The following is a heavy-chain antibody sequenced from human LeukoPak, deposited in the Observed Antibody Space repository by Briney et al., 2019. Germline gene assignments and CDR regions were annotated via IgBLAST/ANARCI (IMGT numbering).Heavy chain of an antibody. CDR3: ARGYSYGFGIPDY. CDR2: IYSGGST. V-gene: IGHV3-53*01. D-gene: IGHD5-18*01. J-gene: IGHJ4*02. Sequence: GGSLRLSCAASGFTVSSNYMSWVRQAPGKGLEWASVIYSGGSTYYADSVKGRFTISRDNSKNTLYLQMNSLRAEDTAVYYCARGYSYGFGIPDYWGQGTLVTVSS. CDR1: GFTVSSNY.